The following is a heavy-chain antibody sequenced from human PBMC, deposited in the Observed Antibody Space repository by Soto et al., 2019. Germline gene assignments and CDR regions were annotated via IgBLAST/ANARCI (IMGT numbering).Heavy chain of an antibody. Sequence: SATLSLTCTVSGGSISSGGYYWSWIRQHPGKGLEWIGYIYYSGNTYYNPSLKSRVTISVDTSKNQFSLKLSSVTAADTAVYYCARKRTTVAGLLLDYWGQGTLVTVSS. J-gene: IGHJ4*02. CDR3: ARKRTTVAGLLLDY. CDR1: GGSISSGGYY. CDR2: IYYSGNT. D-gene: IGHD6-19*01. V-gene: IGHV4-31*03.